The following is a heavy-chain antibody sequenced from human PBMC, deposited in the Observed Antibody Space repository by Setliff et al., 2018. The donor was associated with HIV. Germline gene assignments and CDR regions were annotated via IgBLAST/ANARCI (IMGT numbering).Heavy chain of an antibody. CDR1: RASIGSNSYF. Sequence: SETLSLTCTVSRASIGSNSYFWGWIRQPPGKGLEWIGNIYYTGNTYYNPSLQSRVTISLDTSKNQFSLKLSAGTAADTAVYYCARDHVFGSRTGFDPWGPGILVTVSS. CDR3: ARDHVFGSRTGFDP. D-gene: IGHD3-10*01. J-gene: IGHJ5*02. V-gene: IGHV4-39*07. CDR2: IYYTGNT.